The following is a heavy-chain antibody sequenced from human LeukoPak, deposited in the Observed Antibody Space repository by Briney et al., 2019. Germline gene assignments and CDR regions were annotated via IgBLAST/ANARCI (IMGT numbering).Heavy chain of an antibody. CDR1: GFTFDDYG. CDR3: ARAHHSSSSVEYFQH. CDR2: INWNGGST. Sequence: GGSLRLSCAASGFTFDDYGMSWVRQAPGKGLEWVSGINWNGGSTGYADSVKGRFTISRDNAKNSLYLQMNSLRAEDTALYYCARAHHSSSSVEYFQHWGQGTLVTVSS. D-gene: IGHD6-6*01. J-gene: IGHJ1*01. V-gene: IGHV3-20*04.